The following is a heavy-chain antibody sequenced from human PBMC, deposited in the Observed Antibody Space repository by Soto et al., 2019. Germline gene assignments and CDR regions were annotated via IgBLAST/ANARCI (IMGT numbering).Heavy chain of an antibody. V-gene: IGHV4-4*02. CDR1: GGSISSSNW. CDR3: ARVVLGAFDI. D-gene: IGHD2-15*01. J-gene: IGHJ3*02. CDR2: IYHSGST. Sequence: QVQLQESGPGLVKPSGTLSLTCAVSGGSISSSNWWSWVRQPPGKGLAWIGEIYHSGSTNYNPSLKSRVTISVDQSKNQFSLKVSSVTAADTAVYYCARVVLGAFDIWGQGTMVTVSS.